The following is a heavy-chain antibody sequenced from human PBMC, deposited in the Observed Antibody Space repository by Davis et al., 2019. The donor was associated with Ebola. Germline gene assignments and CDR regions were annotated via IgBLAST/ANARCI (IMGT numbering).Heavy chain of an antibody. CDR1: GGSISSYY. CDR3: ARSSRSYCTNGVCYPYYFDY. CDR2: IYYSGST. J-gene: IGHJ4*02. V-gene: IGHV4-59*01. Sequence: SETLSLTCTVSGGSISSYYWSWIRQPPGKGLEWIGYIYYSGSTNYNPSLKSRVTISVDTSKNQFSLKLSSVTAADTAVYYCARSSRSYCTNGVCYPYYFDYWGQGTLVTVSS. D-gene: IGHD2-8*01.